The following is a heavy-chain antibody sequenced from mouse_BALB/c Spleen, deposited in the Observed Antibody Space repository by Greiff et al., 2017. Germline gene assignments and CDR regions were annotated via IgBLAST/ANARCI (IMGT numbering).Heavy chain of an antibody. CDR1: GYAFTNYL. J-gene: IGHJ2*01. Sequence: VQGVESGAELVRPGTSVKVSCKASGYAFTNYLIEWVKQRPGQGLEWIGVINPGSGGTNYNEKFKGKATLTADKSSSTAYMQLSSLTSDDSAVYFCARGPYDGYYIDYWGQGTTLTVSS. CDR3: ARGPYDGYYIDY. V-gene: IGHV1-54*01. CDR2: INPGSGGT. D-gene: IGHD2-3*01.